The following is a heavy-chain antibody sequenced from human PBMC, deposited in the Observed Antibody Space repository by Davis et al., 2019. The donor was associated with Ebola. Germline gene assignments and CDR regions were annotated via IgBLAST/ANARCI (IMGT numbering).Heavy chain of an antibody. CDR2: ISPDGSDT. CDR1: GFSLSNFW. CDR3: VRDGAGTTPYDH. D-gene: IGHD3-10*01. Sequence: PGGSLRLSCAASGFSLSNFWMNWVRRAPGKGLVWVSHISPDGSDTKYVDSVKGRFTVSRDNANNTLYLQMHSLRAEDAGMYYCVRDGAGTTPYDHWGRGTLVTVSS. V-gene: IGHV3-74*03. J-gene: IGHJ4*02.